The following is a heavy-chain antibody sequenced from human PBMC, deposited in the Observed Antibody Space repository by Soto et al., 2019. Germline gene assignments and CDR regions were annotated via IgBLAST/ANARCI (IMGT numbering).Heavy chain of an antibody. J-gene: IGHJ4*02. CDR2: IYSGGST. V-gene: IGHV3-53*01. Sequence: EVQLVESGGGLIQPGGSLRLSCAASGFTVNSYYMSWVRQAPGKGLEWVSVIYSGGSTYYADSVKGRFTISRDNSKNTLYLQMNSLRAEDTAVYYCARKFCSGGSCKSGYFDYWGQGTLVTVSS. D-gene: IGHD2-15*01. CDR3: ARKFCSGGSCKSGYFDY. CDR1: GFTVNSYY.